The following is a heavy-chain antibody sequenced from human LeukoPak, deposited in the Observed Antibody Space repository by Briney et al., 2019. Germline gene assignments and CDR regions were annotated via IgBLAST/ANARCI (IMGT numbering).Heavy chain of an antibody. CDR3: ANTPRH. CDR1: GGSISSGDW. Sequence: SETLSLTCVVSGGSISSGDWWSWVRQPPGRGLEWVVEISRSGSTNYTPSLKSRVSASADKWRNQFSLKITSVTAAETAVYYCANTPRHCGERSLGIVSS. V-gene: IGHV4-4*02. CDR2: ISRSGST. J-gene: IGHJ1*01.